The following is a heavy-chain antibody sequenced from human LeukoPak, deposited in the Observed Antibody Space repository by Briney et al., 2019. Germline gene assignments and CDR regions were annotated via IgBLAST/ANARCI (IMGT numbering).Heavy chain of an antibody. D-gene: IGHD2-8*01. CDR1: GFPFNTFA. Sequence: PGGSLRLSCTGSGFPFNTFAMNWVRQAPGQGLEWVSGLSRGGETTNYADSVKGRFTVSRDTSKNMVFLQMNDLRPEDTAVYYCAKEQRIRHCSEGVCMEGYYFDYWGQGSLVTVSS. CDR3: AKEQRIRHCSEGVCMEGYYFDY. V-gene: IGHV3-23*01. J-gene: IGHJ4*02. CDR2: LSRGGETT.